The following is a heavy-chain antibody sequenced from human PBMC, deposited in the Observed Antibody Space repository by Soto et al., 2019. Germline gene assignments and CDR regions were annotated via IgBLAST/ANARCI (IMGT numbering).Heavy chain of an antibody. Sequence: QVQLQESGPGLVKPSETLSLTCTVSCGSISSYYWSWIRQLPGKGLEWIGDIYYSASTNYTPSLKSRVTISVDTPNLLPSPHRSSVTAAVTAVYYSARLWGWAVEYWGQGTLVTVSS. CDR1: CGSISSYY. V-gene: IGHV4-59*08. J-gene: IGHJ4*02. CDR2: IYYSAST. CDR3: ARLWGWAVEY. D-gene: IGHD3-16*01.